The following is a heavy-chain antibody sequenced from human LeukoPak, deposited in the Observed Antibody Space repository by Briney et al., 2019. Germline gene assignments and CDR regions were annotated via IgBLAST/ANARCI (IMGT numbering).Heavy chain of an antibody. CDR3: ARGSSYYDFWSGYSFDY. D-gene: IGHD3-3*01. CDR2: IYTSGST. V-gene: IGHV4-61*02. Sequence: SETLSLTCTVSGGSISSGSYYWSWIRQPAGKGLEWIGRIYTSGSTNYNPSLKSRVTISVDTSKNQSSLKLSSVTAADTAVYYCARGSSYYDFWSGYSFDYWGQGTLVTVSS. J-gene: IGHJ4*02. CDR1: GGSISSGSYY.